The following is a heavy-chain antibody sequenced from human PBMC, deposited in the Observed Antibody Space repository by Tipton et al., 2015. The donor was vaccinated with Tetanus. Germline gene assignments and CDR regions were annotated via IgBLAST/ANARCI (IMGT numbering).Heavy chain of an antibody. J-gene: IGHJ4*02. CDR1: GYIFNNYW. Sequence: MQLVQSGGEVKKPGESLKISCKGSGYIFNNYWIGWVRQKPGKGLEWMGIIYPGGSDTRYSPSFQGQVTISVDKSINTAYLQWSSLKASDTSMFYCARAHCTDGVCNFDFWGQGALVTVAS. CDR3: ARAHCTDGVCNFDF. CDR2: IYPGGSDT. V-gene: IGHV5-51*01. D-gene: IGHD2-8*01.